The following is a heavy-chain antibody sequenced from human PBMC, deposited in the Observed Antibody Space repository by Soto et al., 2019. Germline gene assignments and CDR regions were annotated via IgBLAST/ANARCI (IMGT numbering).Heavy chain of an antibody. CDR2: IWYDGSNK. V-gene: IGHV3-33*01. CDR3: ARSSDQDAFDI. Sequence: PGGSLRLSCAASGFTFSSYGMHWVRQAPGKGLEWVAVIWYDGSNKYYADSVKGRFTTSRDNSKNTLYLQMNSLRAEDTAVYYCARSSDQDAFDIWGQGTMVTVSS. CDR1: GFTFSSYG. J-gene: IGHJ3*02. D-gene: IGHD6-6*01.